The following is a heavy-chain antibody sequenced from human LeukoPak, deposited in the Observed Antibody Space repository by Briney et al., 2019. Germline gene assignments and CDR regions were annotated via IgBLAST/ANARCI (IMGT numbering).Heavy chain of an antibody. CDR1: GGSLSGYY. J-gene: IGHJ3*02. Sequence: SETLSLTCAVYGGSLSGYYWSWIRQPPAKGLEWMGEVNHSGSTNYNPSLHSRVTITVDLSKNQFALKLSSLTAADTAVYYCARGGEVGEHRCSTSCYAFDIWGQGTMVTVSS. D-gene: IGHD2-2*01. CDR3: ARGGEVGEHRCSTSCYAFDI. CDR2: VNHSGST. V-gene: IGHV4-34*01.